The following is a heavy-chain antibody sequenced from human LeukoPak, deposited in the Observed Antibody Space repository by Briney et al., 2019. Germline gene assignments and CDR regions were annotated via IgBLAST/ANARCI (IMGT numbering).Heavy chain of an antibody. V-gene: IGHV3-11*01. CDR3: ARVLRYCSGGNCYSGGLGYMDV. D-gene: IGHD2-15*01. J-gene: IGHJ6*03. Sequence: AGGSLRLSCAASGFTFSDYNMRWIRQAPGKGLEWVSSISRSGSTKYYADSVKGRFTISRDNAKNSLFLQMNSLRAEDTAVYYCARVLRYCSGGNCYSGGLGYMDVWGKGTTVTVSS. CDR2: ISRSGSTK. CDR1: GFTFSDYN.